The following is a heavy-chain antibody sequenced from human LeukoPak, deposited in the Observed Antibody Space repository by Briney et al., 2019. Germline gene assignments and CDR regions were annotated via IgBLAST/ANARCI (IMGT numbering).Heavy chain of an antibody. CDR3: ARDMRDIVLMAFAMIDY. CDR1: GATFSSYA. CDR2: IIPIFGTA. Sequence: SVKLSCKASGATFSSYAISWVRQAPGQGLEWMGGIIPIFGTANYAQKFQGRVAITADESTSTAYMELSSLRSEDTAVYYYARDMRDIVLMAFAMIDYWGQGTLVTVSS. J-gene: IGHJ4*02. V-gene: IGHV1-69*13. D-gene: IGHD2-8*01.